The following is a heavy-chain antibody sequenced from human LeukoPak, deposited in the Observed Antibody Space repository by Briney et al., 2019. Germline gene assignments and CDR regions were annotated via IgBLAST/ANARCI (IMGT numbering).Heavy chain of an antibody. D-gene: IGHD3-22*01. J-gene: IGHJ4*02. CDR3: ARAHYDSSAYYFDY. CDR2: INHSGST. Sequence: SETLSLTCTVSGGSISSSSYYWSWIRQPPGKGLEWIGEINHSGSTNYNPSLKSRVTISVDTSKNQFSLKLSSVTAADTAVYYCARAHYDSSAYYFDYWGQGTLVTVSS. CDR1: GGSISSSSYY. V-gene: IGHV4-39*07.